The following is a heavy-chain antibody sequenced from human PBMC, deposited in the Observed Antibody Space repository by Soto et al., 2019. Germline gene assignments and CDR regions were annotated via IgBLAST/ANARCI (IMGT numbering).Heavy chain of an antibody. CDR1: GYTFTSYG. CDR3: ARVGISVAGTSGLYYYYGMDV. CDR2: ISAYNGNT. J-gene: IGHJ6*02. D-gene: IGHD6-19*01. Sequence: QVQLVQSGAEVKKPGASVKVSCKASGYTFTSYGISWVRQAPGQGLEWMGWISAYNGNTNYAQKLQGRVTMTTDTSTSTAYMELSSLRSDDTAVYYCARVGISVAGTSGLYYYYGMDVWGQGTTVTVSS. V-gene: IGHV1-18*01.